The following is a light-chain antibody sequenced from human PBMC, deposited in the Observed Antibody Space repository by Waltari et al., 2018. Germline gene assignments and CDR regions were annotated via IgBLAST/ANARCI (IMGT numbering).Light chain of an antibody. CDR3: ASWDDSLKGVV. Sequence: QSVLTPPPSASGTPGQRVTISCSGSSSNIGSNTVNWYHQLPGTAPKLLIYTNNRRPSGVPDRFSGSKSGTSASLAISGLLSEDEADYYCASWDDSLKGVVFGGGTKLTVL. CDR1: SSNIGSNT. J-gene: IGLJ3*02. V-gene: IGLV1-44*01. CDR2: TNN.